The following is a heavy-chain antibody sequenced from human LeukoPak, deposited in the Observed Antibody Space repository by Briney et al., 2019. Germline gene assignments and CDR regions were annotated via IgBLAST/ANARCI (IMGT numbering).Heavy chain of an antibody. V-gene: IGHV4-59*08. D-gene: IGHD4-23*01. Sequence: SETLSLTCTVSGGSISSYYWSWIRQPPGKGLEWIGYIYYSGSTNYNPSLKSRVTISVDMSKNQFSLKLSSVTAADTAVYYCARPEDYGGNSDAFDIWGQGTMVTVSS. J-gene: IGHJ3*02. CDR2: IYYSGST. CDR3: ARPEDYGGNSDAFDI. CDR1: GGSISSYY.